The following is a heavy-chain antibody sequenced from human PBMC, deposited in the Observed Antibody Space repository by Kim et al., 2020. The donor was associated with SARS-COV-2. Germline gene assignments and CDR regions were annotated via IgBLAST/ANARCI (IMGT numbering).Heavy chain of an antibody. CDR1: GFTFSSYE. V-gene: IGHV3-48*03. J-gene: IGHJ4*02. D-gene: IGHD3-10*01. Sequence: GGSLRLSCAASGFTFSSYEMNWVRQAPGKGLEWVSYISSSGSTIYYADSVKGRFTISRDNAKNSLYLQMNSLRAEDTAVYYCALLYGSGSLPFDYWGQGTLVTVSS. CDR2: ISSSGSTI. CDR3: ALLYGSGSLPFDY.